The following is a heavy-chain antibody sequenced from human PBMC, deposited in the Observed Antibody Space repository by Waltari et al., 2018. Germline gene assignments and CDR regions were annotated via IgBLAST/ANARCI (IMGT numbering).Heavy chain of an antibody. CDR2: IKQDGSEK. CDR3: ARDSDILTTNRRGLDY. J-gene: IGHJ4*02. CDR1: GFPFSSYW. D-gene: IGHD3-9*01. V-gene: IGHV3-7*03. Sequence: EVQLVESGGGLVQPGGSLRLSCAASGFPFSSYWMRWVRQAPGKGLAWVANIKQDGSEKYYVDSVKGRFTISRDNAKNSLYLQMNSLRAEDTAVYYCARDSDILTTNRRGLDYWGQGTLVTVSS.